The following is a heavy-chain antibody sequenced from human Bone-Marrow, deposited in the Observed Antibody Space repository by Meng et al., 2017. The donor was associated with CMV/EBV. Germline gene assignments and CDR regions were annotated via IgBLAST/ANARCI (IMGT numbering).Heavy chain of an antibody. CDR1: SGSFSGYY. CDR2: INHSGST. D-gene: IGHD2-2*01. V-gene: IGHV4-34*01. Sequence: SETLSLTCAVYSGSFSGYYWSWIRHSPGKGLEWIGEINHSGSTNYNPSLRSRVTISVDTSKNQFSLKLTSVTTADTAVYYCARGRGYCSDTSCYWADYWGQGSLVTVS. J-gene: IGHJ4*02. CDR3: ARGRGYCSDTSCYWADY.